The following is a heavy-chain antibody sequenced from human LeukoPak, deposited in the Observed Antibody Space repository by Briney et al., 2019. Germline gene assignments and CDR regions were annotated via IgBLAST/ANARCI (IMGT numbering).Heavy chain of an antibody. CDR3: ATSIAASGTGYFQH. D-gene: IGHD6-13*01. Sequence: PGGSLRLSCAASGFTVGSNHMSWVRQAPGKGLEWVSVIYSGGSTKYADSVKGRFTSSRDNSKNTLYLQMNSLRAEDTAVYYCATSIAASGTGYFQHWGQGTLVSVSS. V-gene: IGHV3-53*01. CDR2: IYSGGST. CDR1: GFTVGSNH. J-gene: IGHJ1*01.